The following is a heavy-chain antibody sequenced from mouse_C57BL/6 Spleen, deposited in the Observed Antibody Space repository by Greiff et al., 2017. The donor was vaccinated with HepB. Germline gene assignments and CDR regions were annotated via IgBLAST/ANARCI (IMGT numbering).Heavy chain of an antibody. CDR2: ISDGGSYT. J-gene: IGHJ4*01. D-gene: IGHD2-5*01. Sequence: EVQLQESGGGLVKPGGSLKLSCAASGFTFSSYAMSWVRQTPEKRLEWVATISDGGSYTYYPDNVKGRFTISRDNAKNNLYLQMSHLKSEDTAMYYCARDRDYSIYYYAMDYWGQGTSVTVSS. V-gene: IGHV5-4*01. CDR3: ARDRDYSIYYYAMDY. CDR1: GFTFSSYA.